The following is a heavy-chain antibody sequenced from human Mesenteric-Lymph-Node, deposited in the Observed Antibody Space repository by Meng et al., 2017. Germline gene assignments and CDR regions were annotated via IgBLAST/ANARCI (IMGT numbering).Heavy chain of an antibody. D-gene: IGHD1-26*01. CDR2: INAYNGDT. V-gene: IGHV1-18*01. CDR1: GYTFTNYG. Sequence: QAQMVQPGGEVKKPGAPVKVSCKASGYTFTNYGITWVRQAPGQGLEWMGWINAYNGDTNYAQTLQGRVTMTTDTSTSTAYMELRSLRSDDTAVYYCARVEVGITSGDYWGQGTLVTVSS. J-gene: IGHJ4*02. CDR3: ARVEVGITSGDY.